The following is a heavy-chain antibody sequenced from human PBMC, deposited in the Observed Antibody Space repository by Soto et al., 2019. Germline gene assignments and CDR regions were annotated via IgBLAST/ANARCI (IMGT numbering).Heavy chain of an antibody. V-gene: IGHV4-59*01. J-gene: IGHJ4*02. Sequence: SETLSLTCTVSGGSISSYYWSWIRQPPGKGLEWIGYIYYSGSTNYNPSLKSRVTISVDTSKNQFSLKLSSVTAADTAVYYCARAYGGYADYWGQGTLVTVSS. CDR1: GGSISSYY. CDR3: ARAYGGYADY. D-gene: IGHD5-12*01. CDR2: IYYSGST.